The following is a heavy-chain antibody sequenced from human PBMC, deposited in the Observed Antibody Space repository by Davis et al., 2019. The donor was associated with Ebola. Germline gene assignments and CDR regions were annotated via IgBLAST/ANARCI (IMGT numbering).Heavy chain of an antibody. CDR2: ISWNSGSI. J-gene: IGHJ4*02. CDR1: GFTFDDYA. V-gene: IGHV3-9*01. CDR3: ARSGRLDY. D-gene: IGHD2-21*02. Sequence: SLKISCAASGFTFDDYAMHWVRQAPGKGLEWVSGISWNSGSIGYADSVKGRFTISRDNAKNTLYLQMNDLRAEDTAVYYCARSGRLDYWGQGTLVTVSS.